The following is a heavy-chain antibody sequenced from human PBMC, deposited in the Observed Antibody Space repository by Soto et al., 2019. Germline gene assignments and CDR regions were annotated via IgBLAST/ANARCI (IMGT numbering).Heavy chain of an antibody. V-gene: IGHV4-39*01. D-gene: IGHD6-25*01. CDR2: IYYSGST. J-gene: IGHJ5*02. Sequence: SETLSLTCTVSGGSISSSSYYWGWIRQPPGKGLEWIGSIYYSGSTYYNPSLKSRVTISVDTSKNQFSLKLSSVTAADTAVYYCARLRTDAFRVHQRAATNWFDPWGQGTLVTVSS. CDR3: ARLRTDAFRVHQRAATNWFDP. CDR1: GGSISSSSYY.